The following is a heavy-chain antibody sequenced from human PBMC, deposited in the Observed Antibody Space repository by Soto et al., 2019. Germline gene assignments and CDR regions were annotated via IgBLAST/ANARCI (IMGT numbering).Heavy chain of an antibody. CDR3: AKDGGRSGYFGNWFDP. CDR2: IIPIFGTT. V-gene: IGHV1-69*12. CDR1: GGTFSNYA. Sequence: QVQLVQSGAEVKKPGSSVKVSCKASGGTFSNYAITWVRQAPGQGLEWMGGIIPIFGTTNYAQKFQGRVTITADESTTAAYKELSSLRSEDTAVYYCAKDGGRSGYFGNWFDPWGQGTLVTVSS. D-gene: IGHD5-12*01. J-gene: IGHJ5*02.